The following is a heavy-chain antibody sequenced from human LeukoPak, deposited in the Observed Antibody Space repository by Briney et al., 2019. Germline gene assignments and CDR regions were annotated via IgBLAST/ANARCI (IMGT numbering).Heavy chain of an antibody. D-gene: IGHD2-2*01. CDR3: ARCLVVPRYYYYYMDV. CDR1: GGSFSGYY. V-gene: IGHV4-34*01. J-gene: IGHJ6*03. CDR2: INHSGST. Sequence: PSETLSLTCAVYGGSFSGYYWSWLRQPPGKGLEWIGEINHSGSTNYNPSLKSRVTISVDTSKNQFSLKLSSVTAADTAVYYCARCLVVPRYYYYYMDVWGKGTTVTVSS.